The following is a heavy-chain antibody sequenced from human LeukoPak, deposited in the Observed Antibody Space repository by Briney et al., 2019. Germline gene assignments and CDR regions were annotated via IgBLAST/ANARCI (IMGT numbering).Heavy chain of an antibody. D-gene: IGHD1-26*01. Sequence: SETLSLTCTVSGGSISSYYWSWIRQPPGKGLEWIGNFYNGGSTNYNPSLKSRVTISVDTSKNQFSLKLSSVTAADTAVYYCARVVRSGSYPIDYWGQGTLVTVSS. CDR3: ARVVRSGSYPIDY. CDR1: GGSISSYY. J-gene: IGHJ4*02. CDR2: FYNGGST. V-gene: IGHV4-59*01.